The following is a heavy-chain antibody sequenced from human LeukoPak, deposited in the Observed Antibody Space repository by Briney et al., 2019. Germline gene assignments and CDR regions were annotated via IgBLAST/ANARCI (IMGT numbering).Heavy chain of an antibody. J-gene: IGHJ5*02. Sequence: PSETLSLTCSVSGGSIRRYYWSWIRQPPGKGPEWIGQIYYSGSTDYNPSLKSRLTISVDTSKNQVFLKLRSVTAADAAVYYCARGRELAPNWFDPWGQGTLVIVSS. CDR2: IYYSGST. CDR3: ARGRELAPNWFDP. D-gene: IGHD1-1*01. CDR1: GGSIRRYY. V-gene: IGHV4-59*13.